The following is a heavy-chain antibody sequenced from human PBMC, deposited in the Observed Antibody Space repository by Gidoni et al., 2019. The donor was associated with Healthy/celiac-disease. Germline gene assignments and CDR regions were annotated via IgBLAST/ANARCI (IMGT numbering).Heavy chain of an antibody. Sequence: TISRDNSKNTLYLQMNSLRAEDTAVYYCAKRRGVNNYYYGMDVWGQGTTVTVSS. V-gene: IGHV3-23*01. J-gene: IGHJ6*02. D-gene: IGHD3-10*01. CDR3: AKRRGVNNYYYGMDV.